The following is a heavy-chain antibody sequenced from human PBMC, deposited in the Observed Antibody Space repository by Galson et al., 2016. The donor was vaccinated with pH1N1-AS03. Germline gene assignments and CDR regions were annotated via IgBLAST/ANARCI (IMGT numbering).Heavy chain of an antibody. Sequence: QSGAEVKKPVESLKISCMGSGTSFSLYWIGWVRQMPGKGLEWMGATSPDDSQTKYSASFERRVTISLDKSITTAFLQWNSLKASDTSLYYCGRHTFSYDTTDSNRPDAFDIWGQGTMVTVFS. D-gene: IGHD3-22*01. CDR1: GTSFSLYW. J-gene: IGHJ3*02. CDR3: GRHTFSYDTTDSNRPDAFDI. V-gene: IGHV5-51*01. CDR2: TSPDDSQT.